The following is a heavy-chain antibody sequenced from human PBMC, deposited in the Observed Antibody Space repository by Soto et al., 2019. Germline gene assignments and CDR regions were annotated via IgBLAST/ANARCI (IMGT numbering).Heavy chain of an antibody. CDR2: ISGSGGST. V-gene: IGHV3-23*01. CDR3: AKGGGDYDFWSGYPMDV. J-gene: IGHJ6*03. CDR1: GFTFSSYA. D-gene: IGHD3-3*01. Sequence: GGSLRLSCAASGFTFSSYATSWVRQAPGKGLEWVSAISGSGGSTYYADSVKGRFTISRDNSKNTLYLQMNSLRAEDTAVYYCAKGGGDYDFWSGYPMDVWGKGTTVTVSS.